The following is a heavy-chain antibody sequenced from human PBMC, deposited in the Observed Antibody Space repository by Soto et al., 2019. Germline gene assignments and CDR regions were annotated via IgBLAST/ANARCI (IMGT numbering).Heavy chain of an antibody. Sequence: QLQLQESGPGLVKPSETLSLTCTVSGGSISSSSYYWGWIRQPPGKGLEWIGSIYYSGSTYYNPSLKSRVTISVDTSKNQFSLKLSSVTAADTAVYYCARIQLVPHREYYFDYWGQGTLVTVSS. V-gene: IGHV4-39*01. CDR1: GGSISSSSYY. D-gene: IGHD6-13*01. J-gene: IGHJ4*02. CDR3: ARIQLVPHREYYFDY. CDR2: IYYSGST.